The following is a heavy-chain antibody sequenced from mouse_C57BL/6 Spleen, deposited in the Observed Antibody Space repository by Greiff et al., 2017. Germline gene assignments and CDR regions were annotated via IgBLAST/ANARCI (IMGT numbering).Heavy chain of an antibody. J-gene: IGHJ2*01. CDR2: IYPGDGDT. D-gene: IGHD1-1*01. CDR3: AILRLALDY. V-gene: IGHV1-82*01. Sequence: VQLQQSGPELVKPGASVKISCKASGYAFSSSWMNWVKQRPGKGLEWIGRIYPGDGDTNYNGKFKGKATLTADKSSSTAYMQLSSLTSEDSAVYFCAILRLALDYWGQGTTLTVSS. CDR1: GYAFSSSW.